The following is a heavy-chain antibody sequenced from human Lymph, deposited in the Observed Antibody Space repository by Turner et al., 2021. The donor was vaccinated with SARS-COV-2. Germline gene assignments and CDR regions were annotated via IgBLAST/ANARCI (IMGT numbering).Heavy chain of an antibody. CDR1: GFTFSIYC. CDR3: AREGVVGATTGLDY. V-gene: IGHV3-33*01. CDR2: IWYDGSNK. D-gene: IGHD1-26*01. J-gene: IGHJ4*02. Sequence: QVQLVESGGGVVQPGRSLRLSCAASGFTFSIYCMHWVRQAPGKGLEWVAVIWYDGSNKYYGDSVKGRLTISRDNSKNTLYLQMNSLRVEDTAVYYCAREGVVGATTGLDYWGQGTLFTVSS.